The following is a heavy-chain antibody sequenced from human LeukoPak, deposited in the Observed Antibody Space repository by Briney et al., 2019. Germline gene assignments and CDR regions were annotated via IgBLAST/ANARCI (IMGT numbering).Heavy chain of an antibody. Sequence: PGGSLRLSCTGSVFPFNKFGIHWVRQAPGQGLDWVSGLSRGGGSTNYADSVKGRFTISRDYSKNMVFLQMNSLRPEDTAVYYCAKDVHLRHCSEAVCMEGYYFDYWGQGSLVTVSS. CDR1: VFPFNKFG. CDR2: LSRGGGST. CDR3: AKDVHLRHCSEAVCMEGYYFDY. J-gene: IGHJ4*02. V-gene: IGHV3-23*01. D-gene: IGHD3-9*01.